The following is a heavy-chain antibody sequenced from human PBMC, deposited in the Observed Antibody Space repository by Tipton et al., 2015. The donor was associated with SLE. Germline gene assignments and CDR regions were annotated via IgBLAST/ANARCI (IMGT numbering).Heavy chain of an antibody. D-gene: IGHD4-23*01. Sequence: LRLSCAVYGGSFSGYYWSWIRQPPGKGLEWIGEINHSGSTNYNPSLKSRVTISVDTSKNQFSLKLSSVTAADTAVYYCARISPTEVNAFDIWGQGTMVTVSS. V-gene: IGHV4-34*01. CDR1: GGSFSGYY. CDR3: ARISPTEVNAFDI. J-gene: IGHJ3*02. CDR2: INHSGST.